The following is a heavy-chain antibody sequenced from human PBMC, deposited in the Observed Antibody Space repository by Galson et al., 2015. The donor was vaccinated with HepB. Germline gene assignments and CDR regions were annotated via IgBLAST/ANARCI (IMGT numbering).Heavy chain of an antibody. CDR2: INAANGIT. Sequence: SVKVSCKASGYTFTRYSLHWVRQAPGKRLEWMGWINAANGITIYSQKFQGRVTITRDTSAGTTYMELSSLRSEDTAVYYCARGGEYSDYWGQGTLVTVS. D-gene: IGHD4-17*01. CDR3: ARGGEYSDY. V-gene: IGHV1-3*01. J-gene: IGHJ4*02. CDR1: GYTFTRYS.